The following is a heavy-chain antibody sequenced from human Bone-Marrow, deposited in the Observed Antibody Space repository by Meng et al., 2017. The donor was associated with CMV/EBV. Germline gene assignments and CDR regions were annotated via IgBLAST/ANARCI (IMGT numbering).Heavy chain of an antibody. CDR2: ISSSSSTI. J-gene: IGHJ6*02. Sequence: GESLKISCAASGFTFSDYSMNWVRQAPGKGLEWVSYISSSSSTIYYANSVKGRFTFSRDNAKNSLYLQMNSLRAEDTAVYYCSRGRYSSSWYMDDYYYYGMDVWGQGTTVTVSS. D-gene: IGHD6-13*01. CDR1: GFTFSDYS. V-gene: IGHV3-48*04. CDR3: SRGRYSSSWYMDDYYYYGMDV.